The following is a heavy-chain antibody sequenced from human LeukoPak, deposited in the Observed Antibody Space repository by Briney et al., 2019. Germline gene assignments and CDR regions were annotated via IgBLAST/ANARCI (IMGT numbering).Heavy chain of an antibody. V-gene: IGHV4-39*01. J-gene: IGHJ4*02. CDR3: AKGRWALFDC. CDR2: IYYSGSP. D-gene: IGHD3-10*01. CDR1: GGSISNNNYY. Sequence: PSETLSLTCTVSGGSISNNNYYWAWIRQPPGKGLECIGSIYYSGSPYYNPSLKSRVTISVDTSKNQFSLQLNSVTPEDTAVYYCAKGRWALFDCWGQGTLVIVSS.